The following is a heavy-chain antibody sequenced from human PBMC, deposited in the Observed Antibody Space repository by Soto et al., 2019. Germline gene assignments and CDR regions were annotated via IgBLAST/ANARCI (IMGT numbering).Heavy chain of an antibody. Sequence: SETLSLTCAVSGVSLTSGNWWTWVRQSPQKGLEYIGEIFHDGTANYYPSFERRVAMSVDTSKNQFSLKLTSVTAADTAVYFCARLVYDTRLNYMYFDFWGPGTLVTVS. V-gene: IGHV4-4*02. CDR2: IFHDGTA. CDR3: ARLVYDTRLNYMYFDF. D-gene: IGHD3-10*01. J-gene: IGHJ4*02. CDR1: GVSLTSGNW.